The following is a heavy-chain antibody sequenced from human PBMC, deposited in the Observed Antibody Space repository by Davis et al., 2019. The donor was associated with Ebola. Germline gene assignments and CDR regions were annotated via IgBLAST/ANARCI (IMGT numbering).Heavy chain of an antibody. D-gene: IGHD6-13*01. Sequence: ASVKVSCKASGYTFTSYGISWVRQAPGQGLEWMGWISAYNGNTNYAQKLQGRVTMTTDTSTSTAYMELRSLRSDDTAVYYCARDWGGQQHPHPVPEFDYWGQGTLVTVSS. J-gene: IGHJ4*02. CDR3: ARDWGGQQHPHPVPEFDY. V-gene: IGHV1-18*01. CDR1: GYTFTSYG. CDR2: ISAYNGNT.